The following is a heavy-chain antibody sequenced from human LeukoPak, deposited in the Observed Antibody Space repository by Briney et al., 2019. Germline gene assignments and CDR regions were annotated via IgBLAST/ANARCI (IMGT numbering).Heavy chain of an antibody. J-gene: IGHJ4*02. CDR3: ASYGSGSYFVMN. D-gene: IGHD3-10*01. CDR2: INPDSGGT. CDR1: GYTFTAYY. V-gene: IGHV1-2*06. Sequence: ASVKVSCKASGYTFTAYYMHWVRQGPGQGLEWMGRINPDSGGTNYAQKFQGRVTVTRDTSITTAYMELSRLRSDDTAVYYCASYGSGSYFVMNWGQGTLVTVSS.